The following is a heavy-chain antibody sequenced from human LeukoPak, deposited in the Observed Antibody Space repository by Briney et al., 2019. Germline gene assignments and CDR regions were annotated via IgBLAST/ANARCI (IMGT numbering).Heavy chain of an antibody. CDR3: IGTKSTTVTSTLY. Sequence: GGSLRLSCAASGFTFSSYWMHWVRQAPGKGLVWVSRIRSKANSYATAYAASVKGRFTISRDDSKNTAYLQMNSLKTEDTAVYYCIGTKSTTVTSTLYWGQGTLVTVSS. CDR2: IRSKANSYAT. J-gene: IGHJ4*02. V-gene: IGHV3-73*01. CDR1: GFTFSSYW. D-gene: IGHD4-11*01.